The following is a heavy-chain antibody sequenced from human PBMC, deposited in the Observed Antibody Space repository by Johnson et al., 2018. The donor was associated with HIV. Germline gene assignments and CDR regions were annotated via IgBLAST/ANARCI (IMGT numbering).Heavy chain of an antibody. Sequence: EVQLVESGGGLIQPGGSLRLSCAASGFTVSSNYMSWVRQAPGKGLEWVSVIYSGGSTYYADSVKGRFTISRDNSKNTLYLQMNSLRAEDTAVYYCAREGAWSSSWYHDAFDIWGQGTMVTVSS. D-gene: IGHD6-13*01. J-gene: IGHJ3*02. CDR2: IYSGGST. CDR3: AREGAWSSSWYHDAFDI. V-gene: IGHV3-66*03. CDR1: GFTVSSNY.